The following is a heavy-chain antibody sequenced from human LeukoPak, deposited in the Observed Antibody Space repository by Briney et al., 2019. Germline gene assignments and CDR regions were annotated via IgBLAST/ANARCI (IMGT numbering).Heavy chain of an antibody. CDR3: ARADWGSVDY. D-gene: IGHD7-27*01. Sequence: SGGSLRLSCAASGFTFSSYAMSWVRQAPGKGLEWVSAISGSGGSTYYADSVKGRFTISRDNAKNSLYLQMGSLRAEDTAVYYCARADWGSVDYWGQGTLVTVSS. CDR2: ISGSGGST. CDR1: GFTFSSYA. V-gene: IGHV3-23*01. J-gene: IGHJ4*02.